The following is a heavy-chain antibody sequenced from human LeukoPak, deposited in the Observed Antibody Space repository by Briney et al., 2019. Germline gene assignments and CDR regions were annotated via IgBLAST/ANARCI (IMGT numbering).Heavy chain of an antibody. D-gene: IGHD3-16*01. V-gene: IGHV1-8*01. Sequence: ASVKVSCKASGYAFTNYDINWVRQATGQGLEWVGWMNPKSGYTGHAQNFQGRVIMSRNTYTNKAYMELSSLTSDDTAVYYCARVWGSPDLWGQGTLVTVSS. CDR2: MNPKSGYT. CDR3: ARVWGSPDL. J-gene: IGHJ5*02. CDR1: GYAFTNYD.